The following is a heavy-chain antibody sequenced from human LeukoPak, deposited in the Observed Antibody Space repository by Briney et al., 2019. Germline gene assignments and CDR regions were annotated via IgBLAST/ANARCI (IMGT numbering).Heavy chain of an antibody. CDR3: AGMPVGGLRQFDS. CDR2: IYYTGDT. Sequence: SGTLSLTCTVSGDSINKYYWSWIRQPPGKGLEWIAYIYYTGDTNYSPSLKSRVAISIDTSKNQFSLKLTSVTAADTAVYFCAGMPVGGLRQFDSWGQGALVTVSS. V-gene: IGHV4-59*03. J-gene: IGHJ4*02. CDR1: GDSINKYY. D-gene: IGHD6-19*01.